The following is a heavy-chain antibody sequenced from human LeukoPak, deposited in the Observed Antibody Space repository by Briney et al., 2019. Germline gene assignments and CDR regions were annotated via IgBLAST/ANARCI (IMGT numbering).Heavy chain of an antibody. CDR1: GFTFSNSW. CDR2: IKEDGSDK. V-gene: IGHV3-7*01. CDR3: VRGGPSTWS. J-gene: IGHJ5*02. Sequence: PGGSLRLSCLASGFTFSNSWMTWVRQAPGRGLEWVANIKEDGSDKQYVDSVRGRFTISRDNAKNSVSLQMDGLRAEDTAVYYCVRGGPSTWSWGQGTLVTVSS. D-gene: IGHD2-15*01.